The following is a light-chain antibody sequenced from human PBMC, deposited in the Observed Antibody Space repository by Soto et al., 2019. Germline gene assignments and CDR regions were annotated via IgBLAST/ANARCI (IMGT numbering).Light chain of an antibody. CDR3: QQYNNWPPGKYT. J-gene: IGKJ2*01. Sequence: EIMMTQSPATLSVSPGERATLSCRASQSVSSNLAWYQQKPGQAPRLLIYGASTRATGIPARFSGSGSGTEFTRTISSLQSEDFAVYYWQQYNNWPPGKYTFGQGTKLESK. V-gene: IGKV3-15*01. CDR2: GAS. CDR1: QSVSSN.